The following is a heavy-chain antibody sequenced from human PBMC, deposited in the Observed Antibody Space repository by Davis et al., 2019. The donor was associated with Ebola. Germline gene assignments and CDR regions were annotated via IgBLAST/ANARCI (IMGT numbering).Heavy chain of an antibody. CDR3: AKDTSNYDSSGYYLH. Sequence: GESLKISCAASGFTFSSYGMHWVRQAPGKGLEWVSYISGSGTTKHYADSVKGRFTISRDNAKNSLYLQMNSLRAEDTALYYCAKDTSNYDSSGYYLHWGQGTLVTVSS. J-gene: IGHJ4*02. V-gene: IGHV3-48*04. D-gene: IGHD3-22*01. CDR1: GFTFSSYG. CDR2: ISGSGTTK.